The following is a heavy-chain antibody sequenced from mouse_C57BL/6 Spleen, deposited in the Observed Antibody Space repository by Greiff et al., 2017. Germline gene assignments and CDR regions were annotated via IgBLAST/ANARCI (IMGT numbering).Heavy chain of an antibody. CDR2: IHPSDSDT. CDR3: AIDSNYLKSWFAY. Sequence: VQLQQPGAELVKPGASVKVSCKASGYTFTSYWMHWVKQRPGQGLEWIGRIHPSDSDTTYNQKFKGKATLLVDKSSITAYMQRSSLTSEDSAVYYCAIDSNYLKSWFAYGGQGTLVTVSA. J-gene: IGHJ3*01. V-gene: IGHV1-74*01. CDR1: GYTFTSYW. D-gene: IGHD2-5*01.